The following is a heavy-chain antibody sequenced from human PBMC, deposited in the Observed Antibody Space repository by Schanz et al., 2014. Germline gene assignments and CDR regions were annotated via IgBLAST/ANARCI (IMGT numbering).Heavy chain of an antibody. J-gene: IGHJ4*02. CDR1: GFSFSGFG. CDR3: ARDLLVSHYDFWSGNDY. Sequence: QVQLVESGGGVVQPGRSLRLSCAGSGFSFSGFGMHWVRQAPGKGLEWVAVISYDGRNKYFADSVKGRFTISRDNSKNTLFLQVNSLRAEDTAVYYCARDLLVSHYDFWSGNDYWGQGTLXTVSS. V-gene: IGHV3-30*03. D-gene: IGHD3-3*01. CDR2: ISYDGRNK.